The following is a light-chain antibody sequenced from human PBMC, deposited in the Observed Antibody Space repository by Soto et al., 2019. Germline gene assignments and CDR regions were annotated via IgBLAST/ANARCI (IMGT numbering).Light chain of an antibody. Sequence: EIGLTQSPGTLSLSPGERATLACRASQSVSSSDLAWYQQKPGQAPKLLIYGASSRATGIPDRFSGSGSGTDFTLTISRLEPEDFAVYYCQQYGSSPFTFGGGTKVEIK. V-gene: IGKV3-20*01. CDR3: QQYGSSPFT. J-gene: IGKJ4*01. CDR2: GAS. CDR1: QSVSSSD.